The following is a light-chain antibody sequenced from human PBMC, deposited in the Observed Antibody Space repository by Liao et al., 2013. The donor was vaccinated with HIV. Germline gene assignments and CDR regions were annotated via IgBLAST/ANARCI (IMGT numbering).Light chain of an antibody. CDR3: QAWDSSSAV. CDR1: KLGNKY. J-gene: IGLJ2*01. CDR2: QDS. Sequence: SYELTQPPSVSVSPGQTASITCSGDKLGNKYVCWYQRRPGLSPELIIYQDSKRPSGIPDRFSGSNSGSTATLTVSGTQALDEADYYCQAWDSSSAVFGGGTKLTVL. V-gene: IGLV3-1*01.